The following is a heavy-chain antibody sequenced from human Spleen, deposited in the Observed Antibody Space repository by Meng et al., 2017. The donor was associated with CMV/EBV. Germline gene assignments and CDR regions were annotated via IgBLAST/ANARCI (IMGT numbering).Heavy chain of an antibody. CDR1: GFTFSSYG. CDR2: IWYDGSNK. Sequence: GESLKISCAASGFTFSSYGMHWVRQAPGKGLEWVAVIWYDGSNKYYADSVKGRFTISRDNSKNTLYLQMNSLRAEDTAVYYCAKMRGNYDSSGLFDYWGQGTLVTVSS. D-gene: IGHD3-22*01. V-gene: IGHV3-30*02. J-gene: IGHJ4*02. CDR3: AKMRGNYDSSGLFDY.